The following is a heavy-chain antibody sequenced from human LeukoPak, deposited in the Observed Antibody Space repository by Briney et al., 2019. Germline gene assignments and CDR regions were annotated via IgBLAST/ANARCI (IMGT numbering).Heavy chain of an antibody. CDR2: ISSSSSYI. Sequence: GGSLRLSCAASGFTFSSYSMKWVRQAPGKGLEWVSSISSSSSYIYYADSVKGRFTISRDNAKNSLYLQMNSLRAEDTAVYYCARVRYYYGSGSYYPLDYWGQGTLVTVSS. D-gene: IGHD3-10*01. J-gene: IGHJ4*02. CDR1: GFTFSSYS. CDR3: ARVRYYYGSGSYYPLDY. V-gene: IGHV3-21*01.